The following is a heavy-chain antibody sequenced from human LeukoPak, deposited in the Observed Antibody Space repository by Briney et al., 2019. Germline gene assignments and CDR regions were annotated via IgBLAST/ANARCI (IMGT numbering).Heavy chain of an antibody. CDR3: LRVDDTNGHNWFDP. CDR2: IIGDGTRT. CDR1: GFSFSYYW. V-gene: IGHV3-74*01. D-gene: IGHD2-8*01. Sequence: SLRLSCAASGFSFSYYWTHWVRQGSGKGPVWVSRIIGDGTRTDYADSVKGRFTISRDNAKSTLYLQMNSLTVEDTAVYYCLRVDDTNGHNWFDPWGQGTLVTVSS. J-gene: IGHJ5*02.